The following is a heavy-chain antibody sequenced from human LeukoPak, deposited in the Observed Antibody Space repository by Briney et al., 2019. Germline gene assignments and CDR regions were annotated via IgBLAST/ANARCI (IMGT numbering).Heavy chain of an antibody. CDR2: ISYDGSNK. CDR3: ARSGAAVAGFDY. V-gene: IGHV3-30-3*01. CDR1: GFTFITYH. D-gene: IGHD6-19*01. J-gene: IGHJ4*02. Sequence: GGSLRLSCAASGFTFITYHMHWVRQTPGKGLEWVALISYDGSNKYCADSVKGRFTISRDNSKNTVYLQMNSLRPEDTAVYYCARSGAAVAGFDYWGQGTLVTVSS.